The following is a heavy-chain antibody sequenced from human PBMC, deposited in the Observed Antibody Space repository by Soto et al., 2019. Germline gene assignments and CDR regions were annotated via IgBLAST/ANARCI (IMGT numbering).Heavy chain of an antibody. CDR3: ASLEITGY. J-gene: IGHJ4*02. D-gene: IGHD3-16*01. CDR1: GYTFRSNY. V-gene: IGHV1-46*01. CDR2: INTSGGST. Sequence: GASLKVSCKACGYTFRSNYIVWVRQAPGQGLEWMGIINTSGGSTDYAQKFQGRLTMTRDTSTNTVYMELSSLRSEDTAVYYCASLEITGYWGQGTQVTVSS.